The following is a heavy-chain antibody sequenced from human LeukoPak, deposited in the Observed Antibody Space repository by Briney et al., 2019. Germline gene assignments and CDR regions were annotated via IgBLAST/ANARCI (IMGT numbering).Heavy chain of an antibody. CDR2: IIPIFGTA. J-gene: IGHJ4*02. Sequence: ASVKVSCKASGGTFSSYAISWVRQAPGQGLEWMGGIIPIFGTANYAQEFQGRVTITTDESTSTAYMELSSLRSEDTAVYYCARVPTTVTTWFDYWGQGTLVTVSS. CDR3: ARVPTTVTTWFDY. V-gene: IGHV1-69*05. D-gene: IGHD4-17*01. CDR1: GGTFSSYA.